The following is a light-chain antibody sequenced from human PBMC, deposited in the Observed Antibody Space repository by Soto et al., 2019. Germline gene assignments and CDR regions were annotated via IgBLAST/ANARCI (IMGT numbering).Light chain of an antibody. J-gene: IGKJ1*01. V-gene: IGKV3-20*01. CDR1: QSVSSSF. CDR3: KQYGSSPWT. CDR2: GAS. Sequence: EIVLTQSPGTLSLSPGERATLSCRASQSVSSSFLAWYQQKPGQAPRLLIYGASSRATGITDRFSGSGSGTYFTLTINGLEPEDSAVYYCKQYGSSPWTFGQGTKVEIK.